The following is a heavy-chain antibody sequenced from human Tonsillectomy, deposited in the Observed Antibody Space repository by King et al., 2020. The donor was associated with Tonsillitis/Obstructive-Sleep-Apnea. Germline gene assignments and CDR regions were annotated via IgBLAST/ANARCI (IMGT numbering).Heavy chain of an antibody. CDR3: ARHGPEYYDSSYNMDV. V-gene: IGHV5-10-1*03. Sequence: QLVQSGAEVKKPGESLRISCKGSGYCFTNYWISWVRQMPGKGLEWMGRIDPSDSYTNYSPSFQGHVTISADKSISTAYLQWSSLKASDTAMYYCARHGPEYYDSSYNMDVWGQGTTVTVSS. D-gene: IGHD3-3*01. CDR1: GYCFTNYW. J-gene: IGHJ6*02. CDR2: IDPSDSYT.